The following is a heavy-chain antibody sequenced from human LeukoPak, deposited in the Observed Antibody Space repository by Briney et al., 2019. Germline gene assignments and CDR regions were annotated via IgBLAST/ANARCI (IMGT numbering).Heavy chain of an antibody. Sequence: GASVKVSCKASGYTFTSYGISWVRQAPGQGLEWMGWISAYNGNTNYAQKLQGRVTMTTDTSTSTAYMELRSLRSDDTAVYYCARELQLWFGEHHFDYWSQGTLVTVSS. CDR2: ISAYNGNT. V-gene: IGHV1-18*01. J-gene: IGHJ4*02. CDR1: GYTFTSYG. CDR3: ARELQLWFGEHHFDY. D-gene: IGHD3-10*01.